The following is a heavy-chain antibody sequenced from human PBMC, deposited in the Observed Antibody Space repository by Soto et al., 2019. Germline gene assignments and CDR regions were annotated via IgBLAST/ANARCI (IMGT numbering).Heavy chain of an antibody. J-gene: IGHJ4*02. Sequence: GSLRLSCAASGFTFSSYALCWVRQAPGKGLEWVSAISGSGGSTYYADSVKGRFTISRDNSKNTLYLQMNSLRAEDTAVYYCAKVSLLLWFGELWYYFDYWGQGTLVTVSS. CDR3: AKVSLLLWFGELWYYFDY. CDR2: ISGSGGST. V-gene: IGHV3-23*01. D-gene: IGHD3-10*01. CDR1: GFTFSSYA.